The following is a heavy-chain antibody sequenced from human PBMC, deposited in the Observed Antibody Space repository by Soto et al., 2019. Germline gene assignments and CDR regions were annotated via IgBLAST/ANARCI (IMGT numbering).Heavy chain of an antibody. CDR3: NTDSYLTLKLVRFDY. D-gene: IGHD3-22*01. CDR2: IKSKTDGGTP. Sequence: GGSLRLSCAVSGCTFTTAWRNWVRKGPGKGREWGGRIKSKTDGGTPDFAAPVEGRCAISRDDSKSMVYLQMTSLKTEDTAVYYCNTDSYLTLKLVRFDYWALAPLVTVSS. CDR1: GCTFTTAW. V-gene: IGHV3-15*07. J-gene: IGHJ4*01.